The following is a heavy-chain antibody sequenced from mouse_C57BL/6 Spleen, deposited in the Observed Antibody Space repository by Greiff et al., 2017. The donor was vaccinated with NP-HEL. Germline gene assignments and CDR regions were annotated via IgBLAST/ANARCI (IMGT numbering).Heavy chain of an antibody. CDR2: IYPGNSDT. J-gene: IGHJ4*01. Sequence: EVQLQQSGTVLARPGASVKMSCKTSGYTFTSYWMHWVKQRPGQGLEWIGAIYPGNSDTSYNQKFKGKAKLTAVTSASTAYMELSSLTNEDSAVYYCTRSKIYDYDGEDYAMDYWGQGTSVTVSS. CDR3: TRSKIYDYDGEDYAMDY. V-gene: IGHV1-5*01. D-gene: IGHD2-4*01. CDR1: GYTFTSYW.